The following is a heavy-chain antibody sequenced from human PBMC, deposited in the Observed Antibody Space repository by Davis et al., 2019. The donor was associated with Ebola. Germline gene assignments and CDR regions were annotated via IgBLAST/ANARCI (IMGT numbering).Heavy chain of an antibody. D-gene: IGHD6-13*01. CDR3: ARIIAASAPFDY. CDR1: GFTFSSWD. V-gene: IGHV3-48*03. Sequence: GESLKISCAASGFTFSSWDMNRVRQAPGKGLEWVSYISNTGKTIYYADSVKGRFTISRDNAKHSVYLQMDNLRAEDTAVFYCARIIAASAPFDYRGQGTLVTVSS. J-gene: IGHJ4*02. CDR2: ISNTGKTI.